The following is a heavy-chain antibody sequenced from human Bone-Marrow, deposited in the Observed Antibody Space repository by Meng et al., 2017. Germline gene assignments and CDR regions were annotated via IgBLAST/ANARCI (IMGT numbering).Heavy chain of an antibody. CDR1: GFTFSNAW. J-gene: IGHJ4*01. CDR2: MKSNVDGGTV. V-gene: IGHV3-15*01. Sequence: GGSLRLSCAASGFTFSNAWMTWVRQAPGKGLEWIGRMKSNVDGGTVDYAAAVKGRFFISRDDSENTFYLQMNSLETEDTAVYYCSGHVDYWGRGTLVTVSS. CDR3: SGHVDY.